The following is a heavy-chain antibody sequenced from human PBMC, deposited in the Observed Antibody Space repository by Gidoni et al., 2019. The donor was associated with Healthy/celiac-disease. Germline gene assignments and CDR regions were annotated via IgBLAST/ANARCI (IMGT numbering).Heavy chain of an antibody. J-gene: IGHJ4*02. D-gene: IGHD3-3*01. Sequence: QVQLQESGPGLVKPSQTLSLTCTVSGGSISSGDYYWSWIRQPPGKGLEWIGYIYYSGSTYYNPSLKSRVTISVDTSKNQFSLKLSSVTAADTAVYYCASGHYDFWSGYYRYSLDYWGQGTLVTVSS. CDR1: GGSISSGDYY. CDR3: ASGHYDFWSGYYRYSLDY. CDR2: IYYSGST. V-gene: IGHV4-30-4*01.